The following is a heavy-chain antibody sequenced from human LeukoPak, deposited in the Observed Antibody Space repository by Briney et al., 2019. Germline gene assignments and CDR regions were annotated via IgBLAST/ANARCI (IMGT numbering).Heavy chain of an antibody. J-gene: IGHJ6*02. D-gene: IGHD3-10*01. V-gene: IGHV3-11*01. CDR3: ARDIGFTVVRGAMLYFYAMDV. CDR1: GFTLTDYY. CDR2: ISPNSETK. Sequence: GGSLRLSCTASGFTLTDYYMNWIRQAPGKGLEWISYISPNSETKYYADSVKGRFTISRDNAKNSLYLQMNSLTAEDTAVYFCARDIGFTVVRGAMLYFYAMDVWGQGTTVTISS.